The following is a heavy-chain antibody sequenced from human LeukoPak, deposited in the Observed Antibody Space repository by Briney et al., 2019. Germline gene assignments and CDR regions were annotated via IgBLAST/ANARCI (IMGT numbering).Heavy chain of an antibody. CDR1: GFTFSNSA. CDR2: LSGGGDTT. D-gene: IGHD2-15*01. CDR3: ATATPPYCSGGSCYLDL. Sequence: GGSLRLSCAASGFTFSNSAMAWVRQAPGKGLEWGSALSGGGDTTYYAASVKGRFTISRDNSKNTLYLQMNSLRAEDTAVYYCATATPPYCSGGSCYLDLWGQGTLVTVSS. V-gene: IGHV3-23*01. J-gene: IGHJ4*02.